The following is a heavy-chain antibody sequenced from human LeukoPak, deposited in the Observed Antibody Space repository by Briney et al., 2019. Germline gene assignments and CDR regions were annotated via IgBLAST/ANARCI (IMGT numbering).Heavy chain of an antibody. J-gene: IGHJ3*02. CDR3: AKDRLERPNAFDI. CDR2: ISGGST. CDR1: GFTVSSNE. D-gene: IGHD1-1*01. V-gene: IGHV3-38-3*01. Sequence: GGSLRLSCAASGFTVSSNEMSWVRQAPGKGLEWVSSISGGSTYYADSRKGRFTISRDNSKNTLHLQMNSLRAEDTAVYYCAKDRLERPNAFDIWGQGTMVTVSS.